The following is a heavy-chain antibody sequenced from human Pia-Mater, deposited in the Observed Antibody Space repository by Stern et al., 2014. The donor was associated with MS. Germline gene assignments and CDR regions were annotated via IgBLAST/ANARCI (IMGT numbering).Heavy chain of an antibody. Sequence: VQLVESGPGLVKPSQTLSLTCAVTGGSISRAEYYWCWFRQSPGKGLESIGAIHNSGTTYYNPPRKSRVTISVDTSKNQFSLKLRSVTAADTAVYYCSRDADGYSLVFGYWGRGTLVTVSS. V-gene: IGHV4-30-4*01. D-gene: IGHD5-24*01. CDR3: SRDADGYSLVFGY. CDR2: IHNSGTT. CDR1: GGSISRAEYY. J-gene: IGHJ4*02.